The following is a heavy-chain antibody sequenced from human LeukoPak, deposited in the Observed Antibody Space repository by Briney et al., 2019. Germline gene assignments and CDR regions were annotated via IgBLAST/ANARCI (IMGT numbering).Heavy chain of an antibody. CDR2: ISGIGGNT. CDR1: GFSFSSYA. J-gene: IGHJ4*02. V-gene: IGHV3-23*01. CDR3: AKDHYGSGSYYNPFDY. Sequence: GGSLRLPCAASGFSFSSYAMSWVRQTPGKGLEWVSVISGIGGNTYYADSVKGRFTISRDNSKNTLYLQLNSLRAEDTAVYYCAKDHYGSGSYYNPFDYWGQGTLVTVSS. D-gene: IGHD3-10*01.